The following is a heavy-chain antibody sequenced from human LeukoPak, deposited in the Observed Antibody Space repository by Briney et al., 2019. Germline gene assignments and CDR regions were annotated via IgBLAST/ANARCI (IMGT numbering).Heavy chain of an antibody. Sequence: PGGSLRLSYAASGFTFSSYAMSWVRQAPGKGLEWVSAISGSGGSTYYADSVKGRFTISRDNSKNTLYLQMNSLRAEDTAVYYCAKAGHLYYYDSSGYDYWGQGTLVTVSS. CDR2: ISGSGGST. V-gene: IGHV3-23*01. CDR3: AKAGHLYYYDSSGYDY. J-gene: IGHJ4*02. D-gene: IGHD3-22*01. CDR1: GFTFSSYA.